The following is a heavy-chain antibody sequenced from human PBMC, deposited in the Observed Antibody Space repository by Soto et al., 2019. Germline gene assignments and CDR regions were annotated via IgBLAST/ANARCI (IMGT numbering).Heavy chain of an antibody. Sequence: GESLKIFCKGSGYNFATYWIAWVRQLPGKGPEWMGIIYPGDSDTSYSPSFQGQVTISVDKSISSAYLQWNSLKASDTAVYYCARRGYSYGLDVWGQGTKVTVSS. CDR2: IYPGDSDT. CDR3: ARRGYSYGLDV. CDR1: GYNFATYW. V-gene: IGHV5-51*01. D-gene: IGHD5-18*01. J-gene: IGHJ6*02.